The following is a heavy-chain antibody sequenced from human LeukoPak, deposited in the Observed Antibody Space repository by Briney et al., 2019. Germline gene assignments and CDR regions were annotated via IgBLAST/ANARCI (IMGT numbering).Heavy chain of an antibody. CDR1: GFTFRSYA. D-gene: IGHD3-22*01. CDR2: ISGSGGST. Sequence: PGGSLRLSCAASGFTFRSYAMSWVRQAPGKGLEWVSAISGSGGSTYYADSVKGRFTISRDNSKNTLYLQLNSLRAEDTAVYYCAKPNYYDSSGFDTGVYYWGQGTLVTVSS. V-gene: IGHV3-23*01. CDR3: AKPNYYDSSGFDTGVYY. J-gene: IGHJ4*02.